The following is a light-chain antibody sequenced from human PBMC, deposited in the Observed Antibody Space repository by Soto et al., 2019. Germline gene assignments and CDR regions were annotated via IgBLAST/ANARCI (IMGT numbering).Light chain of an antibody. J-gene: IGKJ2*01. CDR2: DIS. CDR1: QSVCTY. V-gene: IGKV3-15*01. CDR3: QQCNEWPLT. Sequence: ERVMTQRPATLSVSPGEIAIVSCRASQSVCTYLAWYQQKPGQAPSLLIYDISTRATGTPARFSGSGSGTEFTLTISSLQSEDFAVYYFQQCNEWPLTFGQGTKLEI.